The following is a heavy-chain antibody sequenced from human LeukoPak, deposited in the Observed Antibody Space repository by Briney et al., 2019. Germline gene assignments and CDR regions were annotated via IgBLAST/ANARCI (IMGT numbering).Heavy chain of an antibody. V-gene: IGHV1-69*13. J-gene: IGHJ4*02. CDR3: ARTATCDFWSGYESDY. Sequence: ASVKVSCKASGGTFSSYAISWVRQAPGQGLEWMGGIIPIFGTANYAQKFQGRVTITADESTSTAYMELSSLRSEDTAVYYCARTATCDFWSGYESDYWGQGTLVTVSS. CDR1: GGTFSSYA. D-gene: IGHD3-3*01. CDR2: IIPIFGTA.